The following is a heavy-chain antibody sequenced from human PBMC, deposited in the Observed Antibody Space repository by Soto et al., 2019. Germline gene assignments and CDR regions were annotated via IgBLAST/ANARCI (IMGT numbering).Heavy chain of an antibody. CDR3: ARDVGYFDLEGPNDY. D-gene: IGHD3-9*01. J-gene: IGHJ4*02. Sequence: ASVKVSCKASGYTFTSYYMHWVRQAPGQGLEWMGIINPSGGSASYAQKFQGRVTMTRDTSTSTVYMELSSLRSEDTAVYYCARDVGYFDLEGPNDYWGQGTLVTVSS. V-gene: IGHV1-46*01. CDR2: INPSGGSA. CDR1: GYTFTSYY.